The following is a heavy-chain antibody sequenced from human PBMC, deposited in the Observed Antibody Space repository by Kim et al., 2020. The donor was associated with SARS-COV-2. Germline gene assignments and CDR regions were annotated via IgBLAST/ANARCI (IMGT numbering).Heavy chain of an antibody. CDR2: IYHSGST. J-gene: IGHJ4*02. CDR1: GGSISSGGYS. D-gene: IGHD3-22*01. CDR3: ARVRYYDSSGSPGHYFDY. Sequence: SETLSLTCAVSGGSISSGGYSWSWIRQPPGKGLEWIGYIYHSGSTYYNPSLKSRVTISVDRSKNQFSLKLSSVTAADTAVYYCARVRYYDSSGSPGHYFDYWGQGTLVTVSS. V-gene: IGHV4-30-2*01.